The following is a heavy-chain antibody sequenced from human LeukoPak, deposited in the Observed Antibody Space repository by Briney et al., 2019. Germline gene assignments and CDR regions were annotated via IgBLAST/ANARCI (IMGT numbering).Heavy chain of an antibody. CDR3: ARALIGSVPDY. V-gene: IGHV4-61*01. CDR2: IYHSGST. Sequence: SETLSLTCTVSGGSFSSSSYYWSWIRQPPGKGLEWIGYIYHSGSTNYSPSLKSRVTISIDTSKNWFSLKLSSVTAADTAVYYRARALIGSVPDYWGQGTLVTVSS. J-gene: IGHJ4*02. CDR1: GGSFSSSSYY. D-gene: IGHD3-22*01.